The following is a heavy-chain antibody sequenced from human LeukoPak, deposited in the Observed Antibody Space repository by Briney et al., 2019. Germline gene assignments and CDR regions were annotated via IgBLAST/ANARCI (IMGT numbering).Heavy chain of an antibody. J-gene: IGHJ4*02. V-gene: IGHV3-53*05. CDR2: IYSGSST. CDR1: GLTVSSNY. Sequence: GGSLRLSCAASGLTVSSNYMSWVGKAPGKGLEWVSVIYSGSSTYYADSVKGRFTISRDNSKNTLYLQMNSLRAEDTAVYYCATTPVTSRNYWGQGTLVTVSS. D-gene: IGHD4-17*01. CDR3: ATTPVTSRNY.